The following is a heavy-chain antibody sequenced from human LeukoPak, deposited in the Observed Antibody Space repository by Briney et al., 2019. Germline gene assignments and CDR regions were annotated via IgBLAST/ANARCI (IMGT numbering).Heavy chain of an antibody. J-gene: IGHJ2*01. V-gene: IGHV5-51*01. CDR1: GYSSTSYW. D-gene: IGHD5-18*01. CDR2: IYPGDSDT. Sequence: GESLKISCKGSGYSSTSYWIGWVRQMPGKGLEWMGIIYPGDSDTRYSPSFQGQVTISADKSISTAYLQWSSLKASDTAMYYCARQRGYGYGPYWYFDLWGRGTLVTVSS. CDR3: ARQRGYGYGPYWYFDL.